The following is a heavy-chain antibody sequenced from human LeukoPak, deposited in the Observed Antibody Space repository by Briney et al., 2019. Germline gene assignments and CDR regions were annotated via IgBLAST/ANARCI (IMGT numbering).Heavy chain of an antibody. CDR2: VNWNSGST. J-gene: IGHJ6*03. CDR3: TNDAVVGSSSSSFYFYMDA. V-gene: IGHV3-9*01. D-gene: IGHD6-6*01. Sequence: PGRSLRLSCAASGFNFVDYGMHWVRQAPGKDLEWVSSVNWNSGSTAYADSVKGRFTVSRDNAKKSVYLQMDSLRPDDTALYYCTNDAVVGSSSSSFYFYMDAWGKGTTVSVSS. CDR1: GFNFVDYG.